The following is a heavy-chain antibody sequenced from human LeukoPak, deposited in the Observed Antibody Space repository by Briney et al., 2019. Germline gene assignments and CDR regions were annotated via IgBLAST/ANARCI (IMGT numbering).Heavy chain of an antibody. J-gene: IGHJ3*02. CDR3: AGQITGDAFDI. CDR1: GGSISSSNW. Sequence: SETLSLTCAVSGGSISSSNWWSWVRPPPGKGLEWIGEIYHSGSTNYNPSLKSRVTISVNTSKSQFSLKLNSVTAADTAVYYCAGQITGDAFDIWGQGTMVTVSS. CDR2: IYHSGST. D-gene: IGHD1-20*01. V-gene: IGHV4-4*02.